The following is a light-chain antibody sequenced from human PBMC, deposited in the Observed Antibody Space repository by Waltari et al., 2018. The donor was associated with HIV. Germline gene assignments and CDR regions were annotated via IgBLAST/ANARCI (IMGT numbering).Light chain of an antibody. CDR1: QSVSSSH. CDR3: QQYGSSAPLT. J-gene: IGKJ4*01. CDR2: GTS. V-gene: IGKV3-20*01. Sequence: EIVLTQSPGALSLSPGERATLSCRASQSVSSSHLAWYQQRPGRAPRLLIYGTSSRATGIPDRFSGSGSGTDFTLTISRLEPEDFAVYYCQQYGSSAPLTFGGGTKVEIK.